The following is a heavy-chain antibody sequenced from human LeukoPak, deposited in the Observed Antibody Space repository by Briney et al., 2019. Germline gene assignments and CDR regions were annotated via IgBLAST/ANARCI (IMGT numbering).Heavy chain of an antibody. Sequence: PGGSLRLSCAASGFTFDGYAMPWVRQVPGKGLEWVSGITWNSGSLGYADSVKGRFSISRDNAKNSLYLQMNSLRAEDTALYYCAKGLSSTHYYYYGMDVWGQGTTVTVSS. CDR2: ITWNSGSL. CDR1: GFTFDGYA. D-gene: IGHD3-10*01. V-gene: IGHV3-9*01. J-gene: IGHJ6*02. CDR3: AKGLSSTHYYYYGMDV.